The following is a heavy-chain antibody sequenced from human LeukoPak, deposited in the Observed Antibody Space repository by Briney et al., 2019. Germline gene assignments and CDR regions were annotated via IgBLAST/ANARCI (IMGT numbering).Heavy chain of an antibody. CDR2: ISYDGSNK. V-gene: IGHV3-30*18. CDR1: GFTFSSYG. J-gene: IGHJ4*02. Sequence: GGSLRPSCAASGFTFSSYGMHWVRQAPGKGLEWVAVISYDGSNKNYADSVKGRFTISRDNSKNTLYLQMSSLRAEDTAVYYCAKDASRDSNGYHLSYWGQGTLVTVSS. D-gene: IGHD3-22*01. CDR3: AKDASRDSNGYHLSY.